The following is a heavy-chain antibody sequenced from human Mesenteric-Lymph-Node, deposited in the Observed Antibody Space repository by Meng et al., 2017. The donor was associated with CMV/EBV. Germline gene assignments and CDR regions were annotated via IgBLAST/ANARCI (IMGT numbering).Heavy chain of an antibody. J-gene: IGHJ4*02. CDR2: INPKTGGR. V-gene: IGHV1-2*06. CDR1: GYTFIDYY. D-gene: IGHD3-9*01. Sequence: QVKLVQSGAEVKKPGAPVRASWKASGYTFIDYYINWVRQAPGQGLEWMGRINPKTGGRSYAQNFQGRVTMTRDTSINTAYMEVNRLNSDDTAMYYCARDRDTDWYSPFDYWGPGTLVTVSS. CDR3: ARDRDTDWYSPFDY.